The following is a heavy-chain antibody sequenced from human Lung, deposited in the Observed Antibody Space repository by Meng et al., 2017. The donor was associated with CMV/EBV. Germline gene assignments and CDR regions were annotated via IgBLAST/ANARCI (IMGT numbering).Heavy chain of an antibody. D-gene: IGHD1-14*01. CDR1: GYLFTSYW. V-gene: IGHV5-51*01. CDR2: IYPNDADK. Sequence: GGSLRLXXRVPGYLFTSYWIGWVRQQPGKGLQWMGIIYPNDADKRYSPSFEGQVTISVDRSINTAYLQWNSLRASDSGIYYCARRPEPYNRRTYFDYWGQGXLVTVSS. CDR3: ARRPEPYNRRTYFDY. J-gene: IGHJ4*02.